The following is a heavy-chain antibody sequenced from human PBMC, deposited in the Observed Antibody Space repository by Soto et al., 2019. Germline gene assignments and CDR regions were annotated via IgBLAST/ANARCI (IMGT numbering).Heavy chain of an antibody. Sequence: SETLSLTCTVSGVSVSSGSYYWSWIRQPPGKGLESIVSIYYSSSTNYNPSLKSLVTISEDTSNNQYPLMMNSVTAADTAVYYGARMLVETYVISWLEAWGQGTQVTVSS. CDR1: GVSVSSGSYY. CDR3: ARMLVETYVISWLEA. D-gene: IGHD2-8*02. V-gene: IGHV4-61*01. J-gene: IGHJ5*02. CDR2: IYYSSST.